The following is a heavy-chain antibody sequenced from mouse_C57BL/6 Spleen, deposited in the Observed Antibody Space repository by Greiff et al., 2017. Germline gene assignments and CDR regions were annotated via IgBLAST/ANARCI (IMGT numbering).Heavy chain of an antibody. CDR3: SRGWFYAMDY. J-gene: IGHJ4*01. V-gene: IGHV1-81*01. Sequence: VQLQQPGAELARPGASVKLSCKASGYTFTSYGISWVKQRTGQGLEWIGEIYPRSGNTYYNEKFKGKATLTADKSSSTAYMELRSLTSEDSAVYFCSRGWFYAMDYWGQGTSVTVSS. CDR1: GYTFTSYG. CDR2: IYPRSGNT. D-gene: IGHD2-3*01.